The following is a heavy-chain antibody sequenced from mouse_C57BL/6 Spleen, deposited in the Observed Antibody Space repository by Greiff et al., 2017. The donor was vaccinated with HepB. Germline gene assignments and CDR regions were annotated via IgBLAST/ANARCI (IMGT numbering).Heavy chain of an antibody. J-gene: IGHJ3*01. V-gene: IGHV1-39*01. CDR1: GYSFTDYN. D-gene: IGHD2-4*01. Sequence: EVQLQQSGPELVKPGASVKISCKASGYSFTDYNMNWVKQSNGKSLEWIGVINPNYGTTSYNQKSKGKATLTVDQSSSTAYMELNSLTSADSAVYYCARGGRYDYYRFAYWGQGTLVTVSA. CDR3: ARGGRYDYYRFAY. CDR2: INPNYGTT.